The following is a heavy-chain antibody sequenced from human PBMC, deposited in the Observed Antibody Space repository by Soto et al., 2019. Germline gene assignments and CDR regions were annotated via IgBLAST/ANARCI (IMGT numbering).Heavy chain of an antibody. CDR3: ARDPWSREGYCSGGSCYYYYGMDV. Sequence: SVKVSCKASGGTFSSYAISCVRQAPGQGLEWMGGIIPIFGTANYAQKFQGRVTITANESTSTAYMELSSLRSEDTAVYYCARDPWSREGYCSGGSCYYYYGMDVWGQGTTVTVSS. J-gene: IGHJ6*02. D-gene: IGHD2-15*01. V-gene: IGHV1-69*13. CDR2: IIPIFGTA. CDR1: GGTFSSYA.